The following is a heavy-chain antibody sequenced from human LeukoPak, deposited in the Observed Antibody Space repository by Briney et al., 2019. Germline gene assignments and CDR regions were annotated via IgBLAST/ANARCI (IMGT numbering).Heavy chain of an antibody. D-gene: IGHD6-6*01. CDR3: ARLAGSSSSDY. Sequence: SETLSLTCTVSGGSISTDYWSWIRQPPGKGLEWIGYIYSSGSTNYNPSLKSRVTISVDTSKNQFSLKLNSVTAADTAVYYCARLAGSSSSDYRGQGTLVTVSS. J-gene: IGHJ4*02. CDR1: GGSISTDY. CDR2: IYSSGST. V-gene: IGHV4-4*09.